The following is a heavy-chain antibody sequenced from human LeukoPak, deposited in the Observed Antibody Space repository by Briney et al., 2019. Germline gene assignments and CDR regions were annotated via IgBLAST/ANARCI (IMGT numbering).Heavy chain of an antibody. D-gene: IGHD1-14*01. V-gene: IGHV4-34*01. J-gene: IGHJ5*02. CDR1: GGSFSGYY. CDR2: INHSGST. CDR3: ARNTRALNQNWFDP. Sequence: PSETLSLTCAVYGGSFSGYYRSWIRQPPGKGLEWIGEINHSGSTNYNPSLKSRVTISVDTSKNQFSLKLSSVTAADTAVYYCARNTRALNQNWFDPWGQGTLVTVSS.